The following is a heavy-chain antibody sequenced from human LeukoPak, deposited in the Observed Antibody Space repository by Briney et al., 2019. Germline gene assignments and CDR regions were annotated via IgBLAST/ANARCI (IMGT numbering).Heavy chain of an antibody. D-gene: IGHD3-10*01. V-gene: IGHV1-46*01. Sequence: ASVKVSCTASGYTFTSYYMHWVRQAPGQGLEWMGIINPSGGRTSYAQKFQGRVTMTRDTSTSTVYMELSSLRSEDTAVYYCARFGDGSGSYYPMYYYYGMDVWGQGTTVTVSS. CDR1: GYTFTSYY. CDR2: INPSGGRT. J-gene: IGHJ6*02. CDR3: ARFGDGSGSYYPMYYYYGMDV.